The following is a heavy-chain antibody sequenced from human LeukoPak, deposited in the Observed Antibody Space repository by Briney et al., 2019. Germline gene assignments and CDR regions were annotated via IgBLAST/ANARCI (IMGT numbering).Heavy chain of an antibody. CDR3: ARDRDYYGSGGPFDY. CDR1: GGTFSSYA. J-gene: IGHJ4*02. V-gene: IGHV1-69*04. Sequence: GASVKVSCKASGGTFSSYAISWVRQAPGQGLEWMGRIIPILGIANYAQKFQGRVTITADKSTSTAYMELSSLRSEDTAVYYCARDRDYYGSGGPFDYWGQGTLVTVSS. D-gene: IGHD3-10*01. CDR2: IIPILGIA.